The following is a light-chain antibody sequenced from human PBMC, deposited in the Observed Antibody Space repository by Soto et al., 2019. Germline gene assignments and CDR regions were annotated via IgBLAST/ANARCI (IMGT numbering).Light chain of an antibody. V-gene: IGLV2-14*01. J-gene: IGLJ1*01. CDR3: STYTSISSYV. CDR2: AVS. Sequence: QSALSHPASVSGSPGQSITISCTGTRSALRSSNPLPRSQQPPGKSPNLMLHAVSHRPSGLSTRFSASKSAHTASLTISPLQAEEEADYYCSTYTSISSYVFGTGTKVTVL. CDR1: RSALRSSNP.